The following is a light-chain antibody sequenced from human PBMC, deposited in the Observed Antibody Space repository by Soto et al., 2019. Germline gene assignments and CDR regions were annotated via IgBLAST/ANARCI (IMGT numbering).Light chain of an antibody. J-gene: IGLJ2*01. CDR1: SSDVGSYNL. CDR3: CSYARGDHVI. Sequence: QSALTQPASVSGSPGQWITLSCTGTSSDVGSYNLVSWYQRHPGKAPKLMIYEVSKRPSGVSDRFSGSKSGNTASLTISGLQPEDEADYYCCSYARGDHVIFRGGTKLTVL. V-gene: IGLV2-23*02. CDR2: EVS.